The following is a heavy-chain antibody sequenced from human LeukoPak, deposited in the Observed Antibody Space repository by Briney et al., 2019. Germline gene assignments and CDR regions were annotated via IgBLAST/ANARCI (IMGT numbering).Heavy chain of an antibody. V-gene: IGHV3-7*01. CDR3: ARDRDCGDGGCYPHFDY. CDR2: IRQDGSDK. Sequence: GGTLRLSCAASGFTFSSNWMSWVRQAPGKGLEWVDNIRQDGSDKYYMDSVKGRFTISRDNAKNSLSLQMNSLRAEDTAVYYCARDRDCGDGGCYPHFDYWGQGVQVTVSS. J-gene: IGHJ4*02. D-gene: IGHD2-15*01. CDR1: GFTFSSNW.